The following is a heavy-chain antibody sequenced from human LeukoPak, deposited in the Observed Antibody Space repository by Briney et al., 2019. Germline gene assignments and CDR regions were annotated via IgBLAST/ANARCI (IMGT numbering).Heavy chain of an antibody. J-gene: IGHJ3*02. D-gene: IGHD1-14*01. CDR1: GGSISSYY. Sequence: PSETLSLTCTVSGGSISSYYWSWIRQPSGKGLEWIGYIYYSGSTNYNPSLKSRVTISVDTSKNQFSLKLSPVTAADTAVYYCARVYREPGNDAFDIWGQGTMVTVSS. CDR3: ARVYREPGNDAFDI. CDR2: IYYSGST. V-gene: IGHV4-59*01.